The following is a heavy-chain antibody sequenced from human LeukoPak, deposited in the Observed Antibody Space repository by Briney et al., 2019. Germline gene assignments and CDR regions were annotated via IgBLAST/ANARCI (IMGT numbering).Heavy chain of an antibody. V-gene: IGHV3-30*18. Sequence: GGSLRLSCAAAGFTFSSYGMHWVRQAPGKGLEWVAVISYDGSNKYYADSVKGRFTISRDNSKNTLYLQMNRLRAEDTAVYYCAKDKSVVVVAAEYLQHWGQGTLVTVSS. D-gene: IGHD2-15*01. CDR1: GFTFSSYG. J-gene: IGHJ1*01. CDR2: ISYDGSNK. CDR3: AKDKSVVVVAAEYLQH.